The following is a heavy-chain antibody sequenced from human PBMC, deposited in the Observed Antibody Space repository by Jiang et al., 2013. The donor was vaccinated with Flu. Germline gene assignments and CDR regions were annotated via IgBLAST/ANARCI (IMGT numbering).Heavy chain of an antibody. J-gene: IGHJ4*02. D-gene: IGHD2-8*01. CDR1: GFTFNSYA. CDR2: ISYSGHIT. V-gene: IGHV3-64D*08. CDR3: VKEVALFNGGDY. Sequence: VQLVESGGGLVQPGGSLRLSCSASGFTFNSYAMHWVRQAPGKGLEYLSAISYSGHITNYAGSVRGRFTISRDNSKNTVYLQMSSLSAEDTAVYYCVKEVALFNGGDYWGQGNPGHRLL.